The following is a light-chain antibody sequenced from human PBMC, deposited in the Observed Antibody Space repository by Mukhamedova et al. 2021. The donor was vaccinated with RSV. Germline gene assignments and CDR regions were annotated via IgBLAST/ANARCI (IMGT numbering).Light chain of an antibody. CDR3: LQDYNFPQT. CDR2: GVF. Sequence: WYQRRVHGKAPKLLLYGVFNLQSGVPLRFSGSGSGTDFTLTISSLQPEDSATYYCLQDYNFPQTFGQGTKVEIK. J-gene: IGKJ1*01. V-gene: IGKV1-6*01.